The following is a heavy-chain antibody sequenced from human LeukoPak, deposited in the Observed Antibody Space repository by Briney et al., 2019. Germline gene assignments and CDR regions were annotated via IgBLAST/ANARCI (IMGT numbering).Heavy chain of an antibody. CDR2: INPNSGGT. V-gene: IGHV1-2*02. CDR3: ATDSSGWYRFDY. Sequence: ASVKVSCKASGYTFTGYHMRWVRQAPGQGLEWMGWINPNSGGTNYAQKFQGRVTMTRDTSISTAYMELSRLRSDDTAVYYCATDSSGWYRFDYWGQGTLVTVSS. J-gene: IGHJ4*02. CDR1: GYTFTGYH. D-gene: IGHD6-19*01.